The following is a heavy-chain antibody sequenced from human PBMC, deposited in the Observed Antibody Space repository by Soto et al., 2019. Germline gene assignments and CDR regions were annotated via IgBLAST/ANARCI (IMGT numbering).Heavy chain of an antibody. V-gene: IGHV3-23*01. CDR1: GFTFSACA. CDR2: IYGNGAGI. Sequence: RLSCAASGFTFSACAMTWVRQAPGKGLESVSGIYGNGAGIQYADSVRGRFTISRDNSKNTLYLQMNSLRAEDTAVYYCAKDVISGDGFWLMDHWGQGTLVTVSS. D-gene: IGHD2-21*02. CDR3: AKDVISGDGFWLMDH. J-gene: IGHJ4*02.